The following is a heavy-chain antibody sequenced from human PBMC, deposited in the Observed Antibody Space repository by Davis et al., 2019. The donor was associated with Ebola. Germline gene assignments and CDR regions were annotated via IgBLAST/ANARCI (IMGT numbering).Heavy chain of an antibody. Sequence: SVKVSCKASGGTFTSYAISWVRQAPGQGLEWMGGIIPIFGTATYAQKFQGRVTITADESTSTAYMELSSLRSEDTAVYYCAALGYCSGGSCYHFDYWGQGTLVTVSS. J-gene: IGHJ4*02. CDR2: IIPIFGTA. V-gene: IGHV1-69*13. CDR3: AALGYCSGGSCYHFDY. D-gene: IGHD2-15*01. CDR1: GGTFTSYA.